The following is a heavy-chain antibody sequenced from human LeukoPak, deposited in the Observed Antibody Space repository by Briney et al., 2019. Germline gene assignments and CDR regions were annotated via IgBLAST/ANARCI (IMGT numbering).Heavy chain of an antibody. V-gene: IGHV3-23*01. CDR2: ISSTGGTT. CDR3: STSRLLQSFDC. CDR1: GFTFSSYA. Sequence: GGSLRLSCAASGFTFSSYAMSWVRQAPGKGLEWVSLISSTGGTTYYADSVKGRFTISRDNSENTLYLQMKSLGAEDTAVYYCSTSRLLQSFDCWGQGTLVTVSS. D-gene: IGHD2-21*02. J-gene: IGHJ4*02.